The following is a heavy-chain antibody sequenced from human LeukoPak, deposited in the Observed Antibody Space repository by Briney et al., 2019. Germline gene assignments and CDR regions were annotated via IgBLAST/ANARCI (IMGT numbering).Heavy chain of an antibody. V-gene: IGHV3-73*01. CDR3: TRQVGATEGGYYYYYYMDV. Sequence: PGGSLRLSCAASGFTFSGSAIHWVRQASGKGLEWVGRIRSKANNYATAYAASVKGRFTISRDDSRNTAYLQMNSLKTEDTAVYYCTRQVGATEGGYYYYYYMDVWGKGTTVTVSS. CDR2: IRSKANNYAT. CDR1: GFTFSGSA. D-gene: IGHD1-26*01. J-gene: IGHJ6*03.